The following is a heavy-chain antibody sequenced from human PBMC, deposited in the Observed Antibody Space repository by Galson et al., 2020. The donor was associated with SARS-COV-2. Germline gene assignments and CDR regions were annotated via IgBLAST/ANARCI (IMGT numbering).Heavy chain of an antibody. CDR3: ARETNGTILLWFGELLYNWFDP. V-gene: IGHV3-74*01. D-gene: IGHD3-10*01. CDR2: INSDRSST. CDR1: GITFSSYW. J-gene: IGHJ5*02. Sequence: GESLKIPCAASGITFSSYWMHWVRQAPGKGLVWVSRINSDRSSTSYADSVKGRFTISRDHAKNTLYLQMNSLRAEDTAVYYCARETNGTILLWFGELLYNWFDPWGQGTLVTVSS.